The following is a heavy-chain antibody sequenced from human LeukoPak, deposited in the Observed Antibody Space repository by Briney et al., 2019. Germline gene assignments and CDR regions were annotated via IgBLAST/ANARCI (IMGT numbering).Heavy chain of an antibody. Sequence: SETLSLTCAVYGGSFSGYYWSWIRQPPGKGLEWIGEINHSGSTNYNPSLKSRVTISVDTSKNQFSLKLSSVTAADTAVYYCARAHDSSGYYPMDVWGQGTTVTVSS. CDR3: ARAHDSSGYYPMDV. V-gene: IGHV4-34*01. CDR2: INHSGST. D-gene: IGHD3-22*01. J-gene: IGHJ6*02. CDR1: GGSFSGYY.